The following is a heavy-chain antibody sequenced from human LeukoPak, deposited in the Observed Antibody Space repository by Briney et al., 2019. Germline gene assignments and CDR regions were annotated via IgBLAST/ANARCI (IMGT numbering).Heavy chain of an antibody. J-gene: IGHJ4*02. CDR2: INTDGSTT. CDR3: ASLKSDN. Sequence: GGSLRLSCAASGFTFSNYWMHWVRQAPGKGLVWVSRINTDGSTTNYADAAKGRFTISRDNAKNALYLQMNSLRAEDTAVYYCASLKSDNWGRGTLVSVSS. CDR1: GFTFSNYW. V-gene: IGHV3-74*01. D-gene: IGHD2-21*01.